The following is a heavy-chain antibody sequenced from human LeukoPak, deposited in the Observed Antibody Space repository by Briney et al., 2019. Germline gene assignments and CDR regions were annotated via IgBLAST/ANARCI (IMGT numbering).Heavy chain of an antibody. CDR3: ARHPSGSYTNWFDP. D-gene: IGHD1-26*01. CDR1: GGSISSYY. V-gene: IGHV4-59*08. J-gene: IGHJ5*02. CDR2: IYYSGST. Sequence: SETLSLTCTVSGGSISSYYWSWIRQPPGKGLEWIGYIYYSGSTNYNPSLKSRVTISVDTSKNQFSLKLSSVTAADTAVYYCARHPSGSYTNWFDPWGQGTLVTVSS.